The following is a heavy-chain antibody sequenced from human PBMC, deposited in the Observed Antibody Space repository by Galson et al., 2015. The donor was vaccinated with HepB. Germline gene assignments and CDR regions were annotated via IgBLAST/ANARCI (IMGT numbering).Heavy chain of an antibody. CDR2: LDPEDGET. CDR3: ATESIVPAARGYYYYYYMDV. CDR1: GYTLTELS. V-gene: IGHV1-24*01. J-gene: IGHJ6*03. Sequence: SVKVSCKVSGYTLTELSMHWVRQAPGKGLEWMGGLDPEDGETIYAQKFQGRVTMTEDTSTDTAYMELSSLRSEDTAVYYCATESIVPAARGYYYYYYMDVWGKGTTVTVSS. D-gene: IGHD2-2*01.